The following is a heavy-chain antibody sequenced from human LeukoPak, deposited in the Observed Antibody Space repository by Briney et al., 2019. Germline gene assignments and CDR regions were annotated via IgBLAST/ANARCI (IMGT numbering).Heavy chain of an antibody. Sequence: GGSLRLSCAASGFTFSNAWMSWVRQAPGKGLEWVGRIKSKTDGGTTDYAAPVKGRFTISRGDSKNTLYLQMNSLKTEDTAVYYCTTDNYYDSSGYHRWYWGQGTLVTVSS. CDR2: IKSKTDGGTT. J-gene: IGHJ4*02. V-gene: IGHV3-15*01. CDR1: GFTFSNAW. D-gene: IGHD3-22*01. CDR3: TTDNYYDSSGYHRWY.